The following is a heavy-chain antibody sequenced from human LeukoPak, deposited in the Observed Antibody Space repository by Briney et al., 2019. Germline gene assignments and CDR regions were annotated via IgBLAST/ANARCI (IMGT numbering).Heavy chain of an antibody. J-gene: IGHJ6*03. CDR3: AKVDERLVVNYYYYMDV. V-gene: IGHV3-23*01. CDR2: ISGSGGST. D-gene: IGHD6-19*01. Sequence: PGGSLRLSCAASGFTFSSDAMSCGRQAPGEGLEWFSAISGSGGSTYYADSLKGRFTISRDNSKNTLYLQMNSLRAEDTAVYYCAKVDERLVVNYYYYMDVWGKGTTVTVSS. CDR1: GFTFSSDA.